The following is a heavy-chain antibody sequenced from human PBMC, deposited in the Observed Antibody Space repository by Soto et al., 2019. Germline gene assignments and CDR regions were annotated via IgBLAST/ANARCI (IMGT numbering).Heavy chain of an antibody. J-gene: IGHJ6*02. CDR3: ARAGAAPYYYYGMDV. CDR1: GYTFSTSG. CDR2: ISTYNGDT. D-gene: IGHD2-15*01. V-gene: IGHV1-18*01. Sequence: QVQLVQSGAEVRKPGASVKVSCKASGYTFSTSGMSWLRQAPGQGLEWMGWISTYNGDTNDAPKFQDRVTMTLDASTSTVYMELRSLRSDDTAVYDCARAGAAPYYYYGMDVWGQGTRVTVSS.